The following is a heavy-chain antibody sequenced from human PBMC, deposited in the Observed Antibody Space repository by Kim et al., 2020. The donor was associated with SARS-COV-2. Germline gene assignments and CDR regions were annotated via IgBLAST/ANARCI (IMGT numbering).Heavy chain of an antibody. J-gene: IGHJ4*02. V-gene: IGHV3-23*01. Sequence: RGSLRLSCAASGFTFSSCAMSWVRQAPGKGLEWVSVISGSGGSTYYADSVKGRFTISRDNSKNTLYLQMNSLRAEDTAVYYCAKGGTWERSNFDYWGQGTLVTVSS. CDR2: ISGSGGST. D-gene: IGHD1-26*01. CDR1: GFTFSSCA. CDR3: AKGGTWERSNFDY.